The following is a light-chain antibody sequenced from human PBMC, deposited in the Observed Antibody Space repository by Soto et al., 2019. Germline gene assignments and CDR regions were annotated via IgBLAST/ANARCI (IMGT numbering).Light chain of an antibody. V-gene: IGLV1-44*01. CDR2: SNN. CDR1: SSNIGSNT. CDR3: SSYTSFYTWV. J-gene: IGLJ3*02. Sequence: QSVLTQPPSASGTPGQRVTISCSGSSSNIGSNTVNWYQQLPGTAPKLLIYSNNQRPSGVPDRFSGSKSGNTASLTISGLQADDEADYYCSSYTSFYTWVFGGGTKLTVL.